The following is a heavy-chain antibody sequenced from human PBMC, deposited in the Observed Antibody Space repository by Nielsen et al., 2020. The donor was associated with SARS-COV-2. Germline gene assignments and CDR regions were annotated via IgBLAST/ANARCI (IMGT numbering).Heavy chain of an antibody. Sequence: SVKVSCKASGYTFTSYDINCVRQATGQGLEWMGGIIPIFGTANYAQKFQGRVTITADKSTSTAYMELSSLRSEDTAVYYCARDRDFWSGYYEPTFDYWGQGTLVTVSS. CDR3: ARDRDFWSGYYEPTFDY. D-gene: IGHD3-3*01. V-gene: IGHV1-69*06. J-gene: IGHJ4*02. CDR1: GYTFTSYD. CDR2: IIPIFGTA.